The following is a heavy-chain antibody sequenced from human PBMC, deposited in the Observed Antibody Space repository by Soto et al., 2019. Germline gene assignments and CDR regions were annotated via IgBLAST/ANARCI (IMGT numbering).Heavy chain of an antibody. D-gene: IGHD6-13*01. V-gene: IGHV4-59*01. J-gene: IGHJ5*02. CDR1: GGSISSYY. Sequence: SETLSLTCTVSGGSISSYYWSWLRQPPGKGLEWIAYIYYSGSTNYNPSLKSRVTISVDTSKKQFSLKLSSVTAADTAVYYCARGGYMKVDWFDHWGQGTMVTVSS. CDR3: ARGGYMKVDWFDH. CDR2: IYYSGST.